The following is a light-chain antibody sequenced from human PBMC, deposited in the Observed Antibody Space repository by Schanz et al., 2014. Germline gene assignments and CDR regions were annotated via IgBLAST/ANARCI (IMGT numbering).Light chain of an antibody. J-gene: IGKJ1*01. CDR1: QSVSSSY. CDR2: GAS. CDR3: QQYNDWRT. Sequence: EIVLTQSPGTLSLSPGERATLSCRASQSVSSSYLAWYQQKPGQAPRLLIYGASTRATGVPARFSSSGSATEFTLTISSLQSEDFAVYYCQQYNDWRTFGQGTKVEVK. V-gene: IGKV3-15*01.